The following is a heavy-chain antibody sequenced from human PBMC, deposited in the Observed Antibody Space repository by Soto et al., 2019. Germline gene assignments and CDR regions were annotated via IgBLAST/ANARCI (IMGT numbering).Heavy chain of an antibody. V-gene: IGHV3-53*01. D-gene: IGHD4-17*01. J-gene: IGHJ5*02. Sequence: GGSLRLSCAASGFTVSSNYMGWVRQAPGKGLQWVSVIYSGGSTYYADSVKGRFTISRDNSKNTLYLQMNSLRAEDTAVYYCARTPALYGDYSNWFDPWGQGTLVTVSS. CDR2: IYSGGST. CDR1: GFTVSSNY. CDR3: ARTPALYGDYSNWFDP.